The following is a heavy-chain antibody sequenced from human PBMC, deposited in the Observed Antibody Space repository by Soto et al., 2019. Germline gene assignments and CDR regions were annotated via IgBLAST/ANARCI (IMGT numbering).Heavy chain of an antibody. CDR2: MNPNSGNT. D-gene: IGHD6-13*01. CDR3: ARERSAAGTGWFDP. V-gene: IGHV1-8*01. J-gene: IGHJ5*02. Sequence: QVQLVQSGAEVKKPGASVKVSRKTSGYTFTSYDINWVRQATGQGLEWMGWMNPNSGNTGYAQKCQGRVAMTRNTSISTAYMELSSLRSEDTAVYYCARERSAAGTGWFDPWGQGTLVTVSS. CDR1: GYTFTSYD.